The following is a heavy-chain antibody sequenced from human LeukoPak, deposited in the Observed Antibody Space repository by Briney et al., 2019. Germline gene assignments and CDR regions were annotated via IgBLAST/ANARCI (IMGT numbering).Heavy chain of an antibody. Sequence: ASVKVSCKASGYTFTSYDINWVRQATGQGLEWMGWMNPNSGNTGYAQKFQGRVTMTRNTSISTAYMELSSLGSEDTAVYYCARGPDYYDSSGYYYLEWGQGTMVTVSS. V-gene: IGHV1-8*01. J-gene: IGHJ3*01. CDR1: GYTFTSYD. CDR2: MNPNSGNT. D-gene: IGHD3-22*01. CDR3: ARGPDYYDSSGYYYLE.